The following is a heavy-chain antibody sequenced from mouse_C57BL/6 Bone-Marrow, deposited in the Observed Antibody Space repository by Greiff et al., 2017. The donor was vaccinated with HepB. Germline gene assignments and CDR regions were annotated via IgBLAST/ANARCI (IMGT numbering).Heavy chain of an antibody. CDR1: GYTFTDYY. Sequence: VHLVESGAELVRPGASVKLSCKASGYTFTDYYINWVKQRPGQGLEWIARIYPGSGNTYYNEKFKGKATLTAEKSSSTAYMQLSSLTSEYSAVYFCAILWFAYWGQGTLVTVSA. J-gene: IGHJ3*01. V-gene: IGHV1-76*01. CDR3: AILWFAY. CDR2: IYPGSGNT.